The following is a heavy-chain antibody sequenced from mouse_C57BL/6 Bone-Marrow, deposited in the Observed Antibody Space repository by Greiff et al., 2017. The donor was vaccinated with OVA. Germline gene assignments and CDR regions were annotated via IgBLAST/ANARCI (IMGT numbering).Heavy chain of an antibody. CDR3: ARHRITTVVAHALDY. D-gene: IGHD1-1*01. CDR1: EYEFPSHD. Sequence: EVKLVESGGGLVQPGESLNLSCESTEYEFPSHDMSWVRQTPEKRLELVAAINSDGGSTYYPDTMERRFIISRDNTKKTLYLQMSSLRSEDTALYYCARHRITTVVAHALDYWGQGTSVTVSS. V-gene: IGHV5-2*01. J-gene: IGHJ4*01. CDR2: INSDGGST.